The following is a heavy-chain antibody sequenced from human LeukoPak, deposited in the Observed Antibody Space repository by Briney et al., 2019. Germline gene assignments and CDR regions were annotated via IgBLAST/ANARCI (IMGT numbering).Heavy chain of an antibody. CDR1: GASITSYY. J-gene: IGHJ4*02. V-gene: IGHV4-59*01. CDR2: FYYSGSD. D-gene: IGHD2-15*01. CDR3: VRGYCSGATCYHFDY. Sequence: SETLSLTCTVSGASITSYYWNWIRQPPGKGLEGIGDFYYSGSDNYNPSLKSRSTISVDTSKNKFSLKLISVTAADTGVYYCVRGYCSGATCYHFDYWGQGTLVTVSS.